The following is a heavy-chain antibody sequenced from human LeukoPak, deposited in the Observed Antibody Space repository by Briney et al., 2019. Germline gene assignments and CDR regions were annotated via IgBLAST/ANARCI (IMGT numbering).Heavy chain of an antibody. CDR2: IWYDGSNK. V-gene: IGHV3-33*01. D-gene: IGHD6-19*01. CDR3: ARAPVAGTYYFDY. Sequence: GRSLRLSCAASGFTFSSYGMHWVRQAPGKGLEWVAVIWYDGSNKYYADSVKGRFTISRDNSKNTLYLQMNSLRAEDTAVYYCARAPVAGTYYFDYWGQGTLVTVSS. CDR1: GFTFSSYG. J-gene: IGHJ4*02.